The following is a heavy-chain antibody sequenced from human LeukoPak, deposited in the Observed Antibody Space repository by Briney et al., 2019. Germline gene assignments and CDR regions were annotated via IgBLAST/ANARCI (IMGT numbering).Heavy chain of an antibody. J-gene: IGHJ4*02. D-gene: IGHD5-12*01. CDR2: IWYDGSDK. Sequence: GGSLRLSCTASGFIFSNHGMLWVRQAPGKGLEWVAVIWYDGSDKFYADSVKGRFTISRDNSKNTLYLQTNSLRAEDTAVYYCGRLRAFYFDYWGLGTLVTVSS. V-gene: IGHV3-33*01. CDR1: GFIFSNHG. CDR3: GRLRAFYFDY.